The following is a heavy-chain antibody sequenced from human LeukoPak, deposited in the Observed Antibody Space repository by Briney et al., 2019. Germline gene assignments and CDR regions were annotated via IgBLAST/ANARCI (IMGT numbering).Heavy chain of an antibody. J-gene: IGHJ4*02. V-gene: IGHV4-39*01. CDR2: IHYDGNT. Sequence: GSLGLSCTVSVVSISSSTYSWTWIRQPPGKGLEWIGSIHYDGNTYYKPSLKSRVTISVDTSKIQFSLRLSSATAADMATYYCARHSLNNYGSYYWGQGTLVTVSS. CDR1: VVSISSSTYS. D-gene: IGHD3-16*01. CDR3: ARHSLNNYGSYY.